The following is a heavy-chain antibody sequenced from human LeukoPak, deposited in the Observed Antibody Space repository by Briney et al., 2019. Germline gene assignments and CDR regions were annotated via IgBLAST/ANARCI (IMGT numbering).Heavy chain of an antibody. V-gene: IGHV3-33*01. CDR1: GFTFSSYG. CDR2: IWHDGSNK. J-gene: IGHJ4*02. Sequence: GGSLRLSCAASGFTFSSYGMEWVRQAPGKGLEWVAVIWHDGSNKYYTDSVKGRFTISRDNSKNTLYLQMNSLRAEDTAVYYCARYQGSWYAFDFWGQGTLVTVSS. D-gene: IGHD2-15*01. CDR3: ARYQGSWYAFDF.